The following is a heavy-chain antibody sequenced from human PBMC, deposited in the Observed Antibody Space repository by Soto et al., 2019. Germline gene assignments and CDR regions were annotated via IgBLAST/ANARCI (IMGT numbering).Heavy chain of an antibody. CDR3: AKSLVPGRYFDWGNYYGMDV. CDR1: GFTFSSYA. CDR2: ISGSGGST. V-gene: IGHV3-23*01. D-gene: IGHD3-9*01. J-gene: IGHJ6*02. Sequence: EVQLLESGGGLVQPGGSLRLSCAASGFTFSSYAMSWVRQAPGKGLEWVSAISGSGGSTYYADSVKGRFTISRDNSKNTLYLQMNSLRAEDTAVYYCAKSLVPGRYFDWGNYYGMDVWGQGTTVTVSS.